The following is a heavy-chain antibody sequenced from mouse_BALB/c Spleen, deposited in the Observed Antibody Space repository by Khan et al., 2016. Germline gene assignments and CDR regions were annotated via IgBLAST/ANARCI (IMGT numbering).Heavy chain of an antibody. D-gene: IGHD2-14*01. V-gene: IGHV5-6-4*01. CDR2: ISSGGSYT. Sequence: EVELVESGGDLVKPGGSLKLSCAASGFTFSSYTMSWVRQTPEKRLEWVATISSGGSYTDYPDSMKGRFTISRDNAKNTLYLQMSSLKSEDTAMYYCTRYYRYDETMDDGGQGTSVTVSS. J-gene: IGHJ4*01. CDR1: GFTFSSYT. CDR3: TRYYRYDETMDD.